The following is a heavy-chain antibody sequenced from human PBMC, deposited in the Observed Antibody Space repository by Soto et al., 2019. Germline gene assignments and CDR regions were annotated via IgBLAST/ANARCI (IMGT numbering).Heavy chain of an antibody. CDR2: IIPIFGPA. CDR3: AREGAVAGTGYYYYYGMDV. V-gene: IGHV1-69*13. CDR1: GCTLSRSA. Sequence: GASVKVSCKASGCTLSRSAISWVRQAPGQGLEWMGGIIPIFGPAIYAQKFRGRVSIIADESTRTAYMEMSSLRSEDTAVYYCAREGAVAGTGYYYYYGMDVWGQGTTVTVSS. J-gene: IGHJ6*02. D-gene: IGHD6-19*01.